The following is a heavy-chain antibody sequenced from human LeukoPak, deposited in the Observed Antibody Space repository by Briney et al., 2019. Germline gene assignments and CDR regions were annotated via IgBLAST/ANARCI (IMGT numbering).Heavy chain of an antibody. Sequence: SETLSLTCTVSGYSLSSGYYWGWIRQPPGKGLEWIGSIYHSGSTYYNPSLKSRVTISVDTSKNQFSLKLSSVTAADTAVYYCERVVVNSYYFDYWGQGTLVTVSS. CDR3: ERVVVNSYYFDY. J-gene: IGHJ4*02. CDR1: GYSLSSGYY. V-gene: IGHV4-38-2*02. CDR2: IYHSGST. D-gene: IGHD3-22*01.